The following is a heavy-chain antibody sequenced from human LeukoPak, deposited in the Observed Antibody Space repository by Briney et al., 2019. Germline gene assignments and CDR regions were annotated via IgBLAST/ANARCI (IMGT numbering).Heavy chain of an antibody. V-gene: IGHV4-59*08. CDR3: ARLVHFWSGYYPPYFDY. Sequence: SETLSLTCTVSGGSICSYYWSWIRQPPGKGLEWIGYIYYSGSTNYNPSLKSRVTISVDTSKNQFSLKLSSVTAADTAVYYCARLVHFWSGYYPPYFDYWGQGTLVTVSS. J-gene: IGHJ4*02. CDR1: GGSICSYY. CDR2: IYYSGST. D-gene: IGHD3-3*02.